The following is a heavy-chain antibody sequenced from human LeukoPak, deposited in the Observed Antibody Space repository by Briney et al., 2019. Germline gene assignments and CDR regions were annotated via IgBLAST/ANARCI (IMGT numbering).Heavy chain of an antibody. Sequence: GGSLRLSCAASGFNFNNYAMSWVRQAPGKGLEWVSAISPTGTDTYYADSVKGRFTISRHNSKNTLYLQMNSLRAEDTAVYYCARGRWLQHDYWGQGTLVTVSS. CDR3: ARGRWLQHDY. CDR1: GFNFNNYA. V-gene: IGHV3-23*01. J-gene: IGHJ4*02. CDR2: ISPTGTDT. D-gene: IGHD5-24*01.